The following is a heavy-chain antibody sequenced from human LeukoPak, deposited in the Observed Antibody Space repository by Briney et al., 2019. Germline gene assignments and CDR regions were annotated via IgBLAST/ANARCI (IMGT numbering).Heavy chain of an antibody. V-gene: IGHV1-2*06. CDR2: INPNSGGT. CDR3: ARVSSPYGSGSYFDY. J-gene: IGHJ4*02. D-gene: IGHD3-10*01. CDR1: GYTFTGYY. Sequence: GASVKVSCKASGYTFTGYYMHWVRQAPGQELEWMGRINPNSGGTNYAQKFQGRVAMTRDTSISTAYMELSRLRSDDTAVYYCARVSSPYGSGSYFDYRGQGTLVTVSS.